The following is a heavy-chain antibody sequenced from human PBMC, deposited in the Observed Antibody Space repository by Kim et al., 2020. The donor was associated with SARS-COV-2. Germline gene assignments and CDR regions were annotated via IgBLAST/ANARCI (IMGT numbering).Heavy chain of an antibody. CDR2: IDPSDSYT. CDR3: ASFIAAAGKYLGMDV. D-gene: IGHD6-13*01. V-gene: IGHV5-10-1*01. CDR1: GYSFTSYW. Sequence: GESLKISCKGSGYSFTSYWISWVRQMPGKGLEWMGRIDPSDSYTNYSPSFQGHVTISADKSISTAYLQWSSLKASDTAMYYCASFIAAAGKYLGMDVWGQGTTVTVSS. J-gene: IGHJ6*02.